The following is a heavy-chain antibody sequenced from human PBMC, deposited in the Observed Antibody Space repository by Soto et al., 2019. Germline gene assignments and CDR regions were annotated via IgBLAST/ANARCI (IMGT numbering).Heavy chain of an antibody. D-gene: IGHD2-15*01. Sequence: SETLSLTRTVSGGSISSYYWSWIRQPPGKGLEWIGYIYYSGSTNYNPSLKSRVTISVDTSKNQFSLKLSSVTAADTAVYYCARDYCSGGSCYSDYWGQGTLVTVSS. CDR2: IYYSGST. CDR3: ARDYCSGGSCYSDY. V-gene: IGHV4-59*01. J-gene: IGHJ4*02. CDR1: GGSISSYY.